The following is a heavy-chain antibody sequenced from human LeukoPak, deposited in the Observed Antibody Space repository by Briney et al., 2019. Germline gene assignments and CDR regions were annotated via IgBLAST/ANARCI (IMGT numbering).Heavy chain of an antibody. J-gene: IGHJ4*02. Sequence: ASVKVSCKASGYTFTSYGISWVRQAPGQGLEWMGWISAYNGNTNYAQKLQGRVTMTTDTSTSTAYMELRSLRSDDTAVYYCARGRYYYDSSGYYWVPGYWGQGTLVTVSS. D-gene: IGHD3-22*01. V-gene: IGHV1-18*01. CDR2: ISAYNGNT. CDR3: ARGRYYYDSSGYYWVPGY. CDR1: GYTFTSYG.